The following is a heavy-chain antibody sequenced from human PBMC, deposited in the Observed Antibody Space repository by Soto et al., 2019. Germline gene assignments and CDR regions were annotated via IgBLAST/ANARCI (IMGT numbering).Heavy chain of an antibody. CDR1: GGSISSSSYY. Sequence: SGTLSLTCTVSGGSISSSSYYWGWIRQPPGKGLEWIGSIYYSGSTYYNPSLKSRVTISVDTSKNQFSLKLKSVTAADTALYFCARQRTSVVTQAYFDVWGPGSLVTVSS. D-gene: IGHD2-21*02. V-gene: IGHV4-39*01. CDR3: ARQRTSVVTQAYFDV. J-gene: IGHJ4*02. CDR2: IYYSGST.